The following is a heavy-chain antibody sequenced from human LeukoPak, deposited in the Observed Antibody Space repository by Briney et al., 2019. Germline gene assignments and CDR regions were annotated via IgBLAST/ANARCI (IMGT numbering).Heavy chain of an antibody. CDR3: ARVRGYRSYTDY. V-gene: IGHV4-34*01. CDR1: GGSFSGYY. CDR2: INHSGST. Sequence: SETLSLTCAVYGGSFSGYYWSWIRQPPGKGLEWIGEINHSGSTNHNPSLKSRVTISVDTSKNQFSLKLSSVTAADTAVYYCARVRGYRSYTDYWGQGTLVTVSS. J-gene: IGHJ4*02. D-gene: IGHD1-26*01.